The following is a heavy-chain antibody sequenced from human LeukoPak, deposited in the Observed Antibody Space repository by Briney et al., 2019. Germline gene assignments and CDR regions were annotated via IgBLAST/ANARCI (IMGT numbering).Heavy chain of an antibody. CDR2: INPNSGGT. CDR3: AATSTAMVIIDY. V-gene: IGHV1-2*02. Sequence: APVKVSCKASGYTFTGYYMHWVRQAPGQGLEWMGWINPNSGGTNYAQKFQGRVTMTRDTSISTAYMELSRLRSDDTAVYYCAATSTAMVIIDYWGQGTLVTVSS. CDR1: GYTFTGYY. J-gene: IGHJ4*02. D-gene: IGHD5-18*01.